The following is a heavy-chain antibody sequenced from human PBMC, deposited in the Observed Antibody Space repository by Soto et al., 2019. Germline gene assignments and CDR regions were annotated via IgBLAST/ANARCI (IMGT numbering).Heavy chain of an antibody. J-gene: IGHJ4*02. D-gene: IGHD3-22*01. V-gene: IGHV1-69*01. CDR3: ARCVPYYYDSSDSHFDS. CDR2: IIPLFDTI. CDR1: GGTYRSYG. Sequence: QVQLVQSGAEVKKPGSSVKVSCKASGGTYRSYGIDWVRQAPGQGLEWMGGIIPLFDTINYAQKFQGRVTITADESTSTAYMELTSLRSEDTSVYYCARCVPYYYDSSDSHFDSWGQGTLVTVSS.